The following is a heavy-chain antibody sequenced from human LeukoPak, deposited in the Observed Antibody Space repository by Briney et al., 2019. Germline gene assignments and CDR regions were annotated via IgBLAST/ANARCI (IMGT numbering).Heavy chain of an antibody. D-gene: IGHD1-26*01. V-gene: IGHV1-18*01. CDR3: AREKWELLSTDDAFDI. CDR2: ISAYNGNT. Sequence: GASVKVSCKASGYTFTSYGISWVRQAPGQGLEWMGWISAYNGNTNHAQKLQGRVTMTTDTSTSTAYMELRSLRSDDTAVYYCAREKWELLSTDDAFDIWGQGTMVTVSS. J-gene: IGHJ3*02. CDR1: GYTFTSYG.